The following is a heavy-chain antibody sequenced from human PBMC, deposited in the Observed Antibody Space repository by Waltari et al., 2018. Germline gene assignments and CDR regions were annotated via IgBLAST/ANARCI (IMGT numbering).Heavy chain of an antibody. V-gene: IGHV3-74*01. J-gene: IGHJ4*02. CDR1: GFTFSTYW. D-gene: IGHD6-13*01. CDR3: VLYSSSFLGDC. CDR2: INPDGSII. Sequence: EVQLVESGGGLVQPGGSLRLSCAASGFTFSTYWMHWARQAPGKGLVAVSHINPDGSIINYADSVKGRFTISRDNAKSTLFLQMNSLRAEDTAVYYCVLYSSSFLGDCWGQGTLVTVSS.